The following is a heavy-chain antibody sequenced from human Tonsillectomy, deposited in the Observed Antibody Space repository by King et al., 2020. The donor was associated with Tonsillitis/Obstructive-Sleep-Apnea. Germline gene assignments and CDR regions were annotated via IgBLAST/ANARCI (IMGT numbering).Heavy chain of an antibody. CDR3: ARHLYFYDTSGYSQFDP. Sequence: QLQESGPGLVKPSETLSLTCTVSGGSINSSSYYWGWVRQPPGKGLEWIGSIYYTGTTSYKPSLKSRVTIYVDTSKKQFSLKLSSVTAADTAVYYCARHLYFYDTSGYSQFDPWGQGTLVTVSS. CDR2: IYYTGTT. V-gene: IGHV4-39*01. J-gene: IGHJ5*02. CDR1: GGSINSSSYY. D-gene: IGHD3-22*01.